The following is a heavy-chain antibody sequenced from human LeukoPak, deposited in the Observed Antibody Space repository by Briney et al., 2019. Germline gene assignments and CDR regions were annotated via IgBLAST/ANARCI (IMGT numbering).Heavy chain of an antibody. D-gene: IGHD3-22*01. J-gene: IGHJ4*02. CDR1: GGTFSSYA. CDR2: IIPIFGTA. V-gene: IGHV1-69*13. CDR3: ARFAGYYDSSGYYYEQFDY. Sequence: GASVKVSCTASGGTFSSYAISWVRQAPGQGLEWMGGIIPIFGTANYAQKFQGRVTITADESTSTAYMELSSLRSEDTAVYYCARFAGYYDSSGYYYEQFDYWGQGTLVTVSS.